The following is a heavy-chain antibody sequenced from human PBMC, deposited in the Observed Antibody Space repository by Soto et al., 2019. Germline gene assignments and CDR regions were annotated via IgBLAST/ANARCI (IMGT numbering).Heavy chain of an antibody. J-gene: IGHJ6*02. V-gene: IGHV1-69*13. CDR3: ARGNTIIVVVTKYGMDV. CDR2: IIPIFGTA. CDR1: GGTFSSYA. Sequence: SVKVSCKASGGTFSSYAISWVRQAPGQGLEWMGGIIPIFGTANYAQKFQGRVTITADESTSTAYMELSSLRSEDTAVYYCARGNTIIVVVTKYGMDVWGQGTTVTVSS. D-gene: IGHD3-22*01.